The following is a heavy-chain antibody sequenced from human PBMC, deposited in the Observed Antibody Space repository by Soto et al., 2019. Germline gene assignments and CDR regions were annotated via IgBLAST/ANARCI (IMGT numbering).Heavy chain of an antibody. D-gene: IGHD3-10*01. V-gene: IGHV3-48*01. CDR1: GFTFSSYS. Sequence: GGSLRLSCAASGFTFSSYSMNWVRQAPGKGLEWVSYISSSSSTIYYADSVKGRFTISRDNSKNTLYLQMYNLRAEDTAVYYCAKSYYYGSGTPHYWGQGTLVTVSS. CDR2: ISSSSSTI. J-gene: IGHJ4*02. CDR3: AKSYYYGSGTPHY.